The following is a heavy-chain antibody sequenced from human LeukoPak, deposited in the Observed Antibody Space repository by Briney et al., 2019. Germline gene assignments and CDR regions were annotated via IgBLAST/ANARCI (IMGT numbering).Heavy chain of an antibody. J-gene: IGHJ4*02. Sequence: PSGTLSLTCTVSGDSISSGGNYWSWLRQHPGKGLEWIGYIYYSGSTYYNPSLKSRLTISVDTSKNHFSLKLSSVTAADTAMYYCARWGNSGYASGYFDYWGQGTLVTVSS. CDR3: ARWGNSGYASGYFDY. CDR2: IYYSGST. V-gene: IGHV4-31*03. D-gene: IGHD5-12*01. CDR1: GDSISSGGNY.